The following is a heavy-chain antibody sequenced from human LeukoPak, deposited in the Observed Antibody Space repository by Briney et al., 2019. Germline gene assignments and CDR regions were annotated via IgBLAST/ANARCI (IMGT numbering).Heavy chain of an antibody. J-gene: IGHJ4*02. CDR3: TKEQGPDYTPLGSATHAY. D-gene: IGHD4/OR15-4a*01. CDR1: GFTFSSSA. V-gene: IGHV3-23*01. CDR2: ISGNGLQT. Sequence: GGSLRLSCAASGFTFSSSALSWVRQAPGKGLQWVSSISGNGLQTLYADSVKGRFTVSRDNSKNTLYLQMDGLRAKDTAMYYCTKEQGPDYTPLGSATHAYWGQGALVSVS.